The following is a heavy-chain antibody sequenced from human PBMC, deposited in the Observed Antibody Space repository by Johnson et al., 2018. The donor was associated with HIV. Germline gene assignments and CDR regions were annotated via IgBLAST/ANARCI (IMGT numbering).Heavy chain of an antibody. CDR1: GFTFSSYG. CDR2: IRYDGSNK. V-gene: IGHV3-30*02. Sequence: QVQLVESGGGVVQPGGSLRLSCAASGFTFSSYGMHWVRQAPGKGLEWVAFIRYDGSNKYYADSVTGRFTISRDNSKNTLYLQMNSLRAEDTAVYYCARDRGGIAEQSGAFDIWGQGTMVTVSS. D-gene: IGHD6-13*01. J-gene: IGHJ3*02. CDR3: ARDRGGIAEQSGAFDI.